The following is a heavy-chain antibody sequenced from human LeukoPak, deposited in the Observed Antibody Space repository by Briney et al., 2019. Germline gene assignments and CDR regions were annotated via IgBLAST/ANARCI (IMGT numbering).Heavy chain of an antibody. CDR3: AKEPAGAPEYYFDY. V-gene: IGHV3-30*18. CDR1: GFTFSSYG. Sequence: GGSLRLSCAASGFTFSSYGMHWVRQAPGKGLEWVAVISYDGSNKYYADSVKGRFTMSRDNSKNTRYLQTNSLRAEHTAVYYCAKEPAGAPEYYFDYWGQRTLVTVSS. CDR2: ISYDGSNK. J-gene: IGHJ4*02. D-gene: IGHD1-14*01.